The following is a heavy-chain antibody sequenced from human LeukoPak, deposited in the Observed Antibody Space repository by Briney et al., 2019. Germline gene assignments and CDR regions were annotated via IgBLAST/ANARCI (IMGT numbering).Heavy chain of an antibody. CDR2: IIPIFGTA. CDR3: ARGYWSTSPLDY. J-gene: IGHJ4*02. Sequence: ASVKVSCKXSGGTFSSYAISWVRQAPGQGLEWMGGIIPIFGTANYAQKFQGRVTITADESTSTAYMELSSLRSEDTAVYCCARGYWSTSPLDYWGQGTLVTVSS. CDR1: GGTFSSYA. D-gene: IGHD2-2*01. V-gene: IGHV1-69*13.